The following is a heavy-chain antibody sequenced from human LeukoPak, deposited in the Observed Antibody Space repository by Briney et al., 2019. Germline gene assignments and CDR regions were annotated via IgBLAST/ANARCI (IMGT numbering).Heavy chain of an antibody. CDR1: GFTFSSYW. J-gene: IGHJ4*02. V-gene: IGHV3-74*01. D-gene: IGHD2/OR15-2a*01. CDR2: ISSDGSST. CDR3: ARDLSL. Sequence: AGGSLRLSCAASGFTFSSYWMHWVRQAPGKGLVWVSRISSDGSSTSYTDSVKGRFTISRDTAENTLYLQMISLRADDTAVYYCARDLSLWGQGSLVTVSS.